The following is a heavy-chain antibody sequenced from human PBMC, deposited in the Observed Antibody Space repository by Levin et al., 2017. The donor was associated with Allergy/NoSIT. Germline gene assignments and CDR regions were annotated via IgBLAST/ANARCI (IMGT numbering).Heavy chain of an antibody. D-gene: IGHD5-12*01. V-gene: IGHV1-8*01. CDR3: ARYSWSGYDPYYYGMDV. Sequence: PGESLKISCKASGYTFTSYDINWVRQATGQGLEWMGWMNPNSGNTGYAQKFQGRVTMTRNTSISTAYMELSSLRSEDTAVYYCARYSWSGYDPYYYGMDVWGQGTTVTVSS. CDR2: MNPNSGNT. J-gene: IGHJ6*02. CDR1: GYTFTSYD.